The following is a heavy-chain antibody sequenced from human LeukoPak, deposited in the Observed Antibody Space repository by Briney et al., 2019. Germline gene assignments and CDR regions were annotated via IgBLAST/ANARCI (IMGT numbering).Heavy chain of an antibody. Sequence: SETLSLTCTVSGGSISSSSYYWGWIRQPPGKGLEWIGSIYYSGSTYYNPSLKSRVTISVDTSKNQFSLTLSSVTAADTAVYYCARATQGVAFSSGYYYYYMDVWGKGTTVTVSS. CDR2: IYYSGST. D-gene: IGHD3-22*01. CDR3: ARATQGVAFSSGYYYYYMDV. J-gene: IGHJ6*03. CDR1: GGSISSSSYY. V-gene: IGHV4-39*07.